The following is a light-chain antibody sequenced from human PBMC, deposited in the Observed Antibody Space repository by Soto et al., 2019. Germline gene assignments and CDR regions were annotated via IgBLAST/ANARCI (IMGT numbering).Light chain of an antibody. V-gene: IGKV1-5*01. J-gene: IGKJ1*01. CDR3: QHYNTYTWT. CDR1: QSISSW. Sequence: DIQMTQSPSTLSASVGDRVTITCRASQSISSWVAWYQQKPGKAPNLLIYGASSLESGVPPRFSGSGSGTEFTLTISSLQPDDFATYYCQHYNTYTWTFGQGTKVDIK. CDR2: GAS.